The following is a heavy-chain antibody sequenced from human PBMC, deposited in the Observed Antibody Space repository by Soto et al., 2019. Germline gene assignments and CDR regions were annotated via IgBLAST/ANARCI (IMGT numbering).Heavy chain of an antibody. CDR2: IRSKANSYAT. D-gene: IGHD6-6*01. CDR3: TRHVSSGWFDP. V-gene: IGHV3-73*01. CDR1: GFTFSGSA. Sequence: WSLRLSCAASGFTFSGSAMHWVRQASGKGLEWVGRIRSKANSYATAYAASVKGRFTISRDDSKSTAYLQMNSLKTEDTAVYYCTRHVSSGWFDPWGQGTLVTVSS. J-gene: IGHJ5*02.